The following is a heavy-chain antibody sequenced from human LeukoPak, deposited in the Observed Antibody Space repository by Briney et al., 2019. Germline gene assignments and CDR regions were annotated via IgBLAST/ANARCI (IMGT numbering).Heavy chain of an antibody. CDR1: GFTFSIYA. Sequence: GGSLRLSCAAYGFTFSIYAMHWVRQARGKGLEWVAVISYDGSNKYCADSVKGRFTISRDNSKNTLYLQMNSLRAEDTAVYYCARADRRKSVVTGSSLGDYRGQGTLVTVSS. D-gene: IGHD6-13*01. CDR2: ISYDGSNK. CDR3: ARADRRKSVVTGSSLGDY. V-gene: IGHV3-30-3*01. J-gene: IGHJ4*02.